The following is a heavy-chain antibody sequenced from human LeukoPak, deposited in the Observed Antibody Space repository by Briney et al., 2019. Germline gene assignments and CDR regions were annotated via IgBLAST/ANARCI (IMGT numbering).Heavy chain of an antibody. Sequence: SETLSLTCTVSGGSISSYYWSWIRQPPGKGLEWIGYIYYSGSTNYNPSLTSRVTISVDTSKNQFSLKLSSVTAADTAVYYCARQGGGCWYFDPWGRGNLVTVSS. CDR2: IYYSGST. CDR3: ARQGGGCWYFDP. CDR1: GGSISSYY. V-gene: IGHV4-59*08. D-gene: IGHD6-25*01. J-gene: IGHJ2*01.